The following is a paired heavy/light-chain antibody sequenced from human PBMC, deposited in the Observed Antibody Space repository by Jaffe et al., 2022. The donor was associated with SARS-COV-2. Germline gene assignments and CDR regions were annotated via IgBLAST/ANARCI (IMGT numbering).Heavy chain of an antibody. CDR1: GFTFNIYG. Sequence: QVQLVESGGGVVQPGRSLRLSCAASGFTFNIYGVHWVRQAPGKGLEWVAFISSDGSNKYYADSVQGRITVSRDNSKNTVFLQMNSLRTEDTAVYYCAKDHYPHQWLKYLYYVMDVWGQGTTVTVSS. J-gene: IGHJ6*02. V-gene: IGHV3-30*18. CDR2: ISSDGSNK. CDR3: AKDHYPHQWLKYLYYVMDV. D-gene: IGHD6-19*01.
Light chain of an antibody. CDR2: DNN. CDR3: GTWDSSLTSGV. Sequence: QSVLTQPPSVSAAPGQKVTISCSGSSSNIGNNHISWYQQLPGTAPKLLIYDNNKRPSGIPDRFSGSKSGTSATLGITGLQTGDEADYYCGTWDSSLTSGVFGGGTKLTVL. J-gene: IGLJ3*02. CDR1: SSNIGNNH. V-gene: IGLV1-51*01.